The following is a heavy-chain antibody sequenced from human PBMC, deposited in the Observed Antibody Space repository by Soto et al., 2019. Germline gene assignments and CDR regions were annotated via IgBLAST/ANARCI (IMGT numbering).Heavy chain of an antibody. D-gene: IGHD3-22*01. CDR1: GFTFSSYS. CDR3: ARDHVGQSGYYAFDI. J-gene: IGHJ3*02. Sequence: GESLKISCAASGFTFSSYSMNWVRQAPGKGLEWVSYISSSSSTIYYADSVKGRFTISRDNAKNSLYLQMNSLRDEDTAVYYCARDHVGQSGYYAFDIWGQGTMVTVSS. V-gene: IGHV3-48*02. CDR2: ISSSSSTI.